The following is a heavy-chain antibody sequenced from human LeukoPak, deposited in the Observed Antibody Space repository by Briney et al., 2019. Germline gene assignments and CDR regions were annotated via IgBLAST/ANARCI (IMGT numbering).Heavy chain of an antibody. Sequence: SETLSLTCTVSGGSISSSSYYWGWIRQPPGKGLEWIGSIYYSGSTYYNPSLKSRVTISVDTSKNQFSLKLSSVTAADTAVYYCARRAPHYALWSGRRPSEAFDIWGQGTMVTVSS. CDR3: ARRAPHYALWSGRRPSEAFDI. V-gene: IGHV4-39*01. CDR2: IYYSGST. D-gene: IGHD3-3*01. J-gene: IGHJ3*02. CDR1: GGSISSSSYY.